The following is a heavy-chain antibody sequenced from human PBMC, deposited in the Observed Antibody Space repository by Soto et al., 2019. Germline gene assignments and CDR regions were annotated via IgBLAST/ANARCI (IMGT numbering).Heavy chain of an antibody. Sequence: QVQLQESGPGLVKPSGTLSLTCTVSGGSISSSNWWNWVRQPPGKGLEWIGEIYHSGSTNYNPSLKGRVTISVDKSKNQFSLKLNSVTAADTAVYYCARGYYGSGRSDYWGQGTLVTVSS. J-gene: IGHJ4*02. V-gene: IGHV4-4*02. CDR2: IYHSGST. CDR3: ARGYYGSGRSDY. D-gene: IGHD3-10*01. CDR1: GGSISSSNW.